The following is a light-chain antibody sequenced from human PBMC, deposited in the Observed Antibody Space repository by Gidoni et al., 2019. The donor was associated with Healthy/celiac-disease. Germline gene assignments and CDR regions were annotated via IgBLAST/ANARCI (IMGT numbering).Light chain of an antibody. CDR2: AAS. J-gene: IGKJ1*01. V-gene: IGKV1-39*01. CDR3: QQSYSTPFT. Sequence: IPMTQSPSSLSASVGDRVTITCRASQSISSYLNWYQQKPGKAPKLLLYAASSLQSVVPSRFSGSGSGTDFTLTISSLQPEDFATYYCQQSYSTPFTFGQGTKVEIK. CDR1: QSISSY.